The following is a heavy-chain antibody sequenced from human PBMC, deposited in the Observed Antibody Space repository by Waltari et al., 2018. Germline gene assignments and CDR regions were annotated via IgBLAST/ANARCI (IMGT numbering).Heavy chain of an antibody. CDR2: INHSGST. D-gene: IGHD3-9*01. CDR3: AREGYDILTGYLALY. CDR1: GGSFSGYS. J-gene: IGHJ4*02. Sequence: QVQLQQWGAGLLKPSETLSLTCAVYGGSFSGYSWSWIRPPPGKGLEWIGEINHSGSTNYNPSLKIRVTISVETSKNQFSLKLSSVTAADTAVYYCAREGYDILTGYLALYWGQGTLVTVSS. V-gene: IGHV4-34*01.